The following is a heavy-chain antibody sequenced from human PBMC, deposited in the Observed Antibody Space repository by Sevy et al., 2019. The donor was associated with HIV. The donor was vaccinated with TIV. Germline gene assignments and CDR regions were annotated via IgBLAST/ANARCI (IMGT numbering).Heavy chain of an antibody. D-gene: IGHD3-10*01. CDR1: GGSISRYY. V-gene: IGHV4-59*01. Sequence: SETLSLTCTVSGGSISRYYWSWIRQPPGKGLEWIAYIYYSGSTNYNPTLKRRVTISVDTSKSQFTLKLSPVTAADTVVYYCARDGTRATNSYGMDVWGQGTTVTVSS. J-gene: IGHJ6*02. CDR3: ARDGTRATNSYGMDV. CDR2: IYYSGST.